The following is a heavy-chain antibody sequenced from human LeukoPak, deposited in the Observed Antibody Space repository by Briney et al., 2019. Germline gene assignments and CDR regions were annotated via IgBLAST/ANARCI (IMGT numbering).Heavy chain of an antibody. CDR3: ARLTIVAVAGFDY. Sequence: PGGSLRLSCAASGFRFTSSTLNWVRQAPGKGLEWVSYISSSGSTIYYADSVKGRFTISRDNAKNSLYLQMNSLRAEDTAIYYCARLTIVAVAGFDYWGQGTLVTVSS. J-gene: IGHJ4*02. CDR1: GFRFTSST. CDR2: ISSSGSTI. D-gene: IGHD6-19*01. V-gene: IGHV3-48*03.